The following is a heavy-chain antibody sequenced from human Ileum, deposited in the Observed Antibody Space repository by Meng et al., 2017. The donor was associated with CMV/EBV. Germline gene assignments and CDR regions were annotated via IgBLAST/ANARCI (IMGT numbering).Heavy chain of an antibody. D-gene: IGHD6-6*01. V-gene: IGHV4-30-4*01. CDR1: GDSISSGHYY. CDR2: IHDSGST. Sequence: VHLSAAGPGLVKPSQTRSLTCTVSGDSISSGHYYLSWIRQTPGKGLEWIGHIHDSGSTYYNPSLQSRVTISVDTSKNQFSLKLSSVTAADTAVYYCARVWGIAVRPLDYWGQGTLVTVSS. CDR3: ARVWGIAVRPLDY. J-gene: IGHJ4*02.